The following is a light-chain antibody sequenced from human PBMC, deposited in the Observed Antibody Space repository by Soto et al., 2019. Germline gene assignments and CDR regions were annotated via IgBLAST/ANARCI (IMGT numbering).Light chain of an antibody. J-gene: IGKJ2*02. CDR2: DAS. V-gene: IGKV1-5*01. CDR3: QQYDNWPPCT. CDR1: QSIGNW. Sequence: DIQMTQSPSTLSASVGDRVTITCRASQSIGNWLAWYQQKPGKAPKLLIYDASSLESGVPSRFSGSGSGTEFTLTISSLQPDDFATYYCQQYDNWPPCTFGQGTKLEVK.